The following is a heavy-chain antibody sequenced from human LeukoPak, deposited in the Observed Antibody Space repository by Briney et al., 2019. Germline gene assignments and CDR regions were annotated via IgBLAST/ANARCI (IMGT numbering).Heavy chain of an antibody. D-gene: IGHD6-19*01. CDR2: INPSGGST. V-gene: IGHV1-46*01. J-gene: IGHJ4*02. Sequence: ASVKVSCKASGYTFTSYDINWVRQAPGQGLEWMGIINPSGGSTSYAQKFQGRVTMTRDMSTSTVYMELSSLRSEDTAVYYCAREIAVAGTIDYWGQGTLVTVSS. CDR1: GYTFTSYD. CDR3: AREIAVAGTIDY.